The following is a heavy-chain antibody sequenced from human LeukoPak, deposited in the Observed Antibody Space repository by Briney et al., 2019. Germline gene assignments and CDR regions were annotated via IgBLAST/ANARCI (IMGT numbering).Heavy chain of an antibody. CDR2: ISAYNGNT. Sequence: VSVKVSCKASGYTFTSYGISWVRQAPGQGLEWMGWISAYNGNTNYAQKLQSRVTMTTDTSTSTAYMELRSLRSDDTAVYYCARDQADPQQLWFTFDIWGQGTMVTVSS. D-gene: IGHD5-18*01. J-gene: IGHJ3*02. CDR1: GYTFTSYG. CDR3: ARDQADPQQLWFTFDI. V-gene: IGHV1-18*01.